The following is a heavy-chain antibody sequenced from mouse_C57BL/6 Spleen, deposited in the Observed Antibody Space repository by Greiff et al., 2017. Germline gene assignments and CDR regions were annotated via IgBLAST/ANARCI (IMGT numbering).Heavy chain of an antibody. CDR2: INPSTGGT. D-gene: IGHD4-1*01. CDR3: ARSNWDGNYAMDY. Sequence: VQLQQSGPELVKPGASVKISCKASVYSFTGYYMNWVKQSPEKSLEWIGEINPSTGGTTYNQKFKAKATLTVDKSSSTAYMQLKSLTSEDSAVYYCARSNWDGNYAMDYWGQGTSVTVSS. CDR1: VYSFTGYY. J-gene: IGHJ4*01. V-gene: IGHV1-42*01.